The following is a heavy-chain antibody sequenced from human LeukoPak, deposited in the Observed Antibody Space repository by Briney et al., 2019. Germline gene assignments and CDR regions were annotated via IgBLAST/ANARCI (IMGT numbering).Heavy chain of an antibody. V-gene: IGHV3-11*06. D-gene: IGHD2-2*01. J-gene: IGHJ4*02. CDR2: FSRSSSYT. CDR3: ARSYCSSASCYGEGLFDY. Sequence: RGSLRLSCAASGFTFSDYYMSWIRQAPGKGLEWISYFSRSSSYTNYADSVKGRFTISRDNARNSLYLQMNSLRAEDTAVYYCARSYCSSASCYGEGLFDYWGQGTLVTVSS. CDR1: GFTFSDYY.